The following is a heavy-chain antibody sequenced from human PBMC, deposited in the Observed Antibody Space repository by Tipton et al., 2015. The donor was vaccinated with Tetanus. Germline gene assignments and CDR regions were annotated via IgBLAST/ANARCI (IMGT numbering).Heavy chain of an antibody. J-gene: IGHJ5*02. CDR1: GGSISSYY. CDR2: THYSGNT. V-gene: IGHV4-59*01. Sequence: TLSLTCTVSGGSISSYYWSWIRQPPGKGLEWIGHTHYSGNTNYNSSLWSRVTISLDTSKNQFSLKLSSVTAADTAVYYCARGQLLSRDWFDPWGQGTLVTVSS. CDR3: ARGQLLSRDWFDP. D-gene: IGHD2-2*01.